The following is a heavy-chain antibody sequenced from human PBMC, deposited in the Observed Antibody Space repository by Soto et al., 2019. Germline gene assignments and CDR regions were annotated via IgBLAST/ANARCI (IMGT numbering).Heavy chain of an antibody. J-gene: IGHJ6*01. V-gene: IGHV1-69*12. CDR3: ARDKDRQQLGANYYYIMDV. CDR1: GGTFRTSA. CDR2: IMPVFPTP. Sequence: QVQLVQSGAEVKKPGSSVKVSCKTSGGTFRTSAISWVRQAPGQGREWMGGIMPVFPTPDYAQKFQGRVTITADESTSTAYMELSSLRSEDTAVYYCARDKDRQQLGANYYYIMDVWGQGTTVTVSS. D-gene: IGHD3-3*02.